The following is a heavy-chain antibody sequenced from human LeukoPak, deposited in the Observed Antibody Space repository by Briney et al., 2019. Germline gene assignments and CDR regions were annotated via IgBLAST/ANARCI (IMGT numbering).Heavy chain of an antibody. V-gene: IGHV1-69*05. J-gene: IGHJ5*02. Sequence: SVKVSCKASGGTFSSYAISWVRQAPGQGLEWMGGIIPIFGTANYAQKLQGRVTITTDESTSTAYMELSSLRSEDTAVYYCARDHERRTYYDILTGYYSSWFDPWGQGTLVTVSS. D-gene: IGHD3-9*01. CDR1: GGTFSSYA. CDR3: ARDHERRTYYDILTGYYSSWFDP. CDR2: IIPIFGTA.